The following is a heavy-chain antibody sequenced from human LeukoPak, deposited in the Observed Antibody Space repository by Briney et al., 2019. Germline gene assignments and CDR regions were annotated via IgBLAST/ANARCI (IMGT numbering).Heavy chain of an antibody. CDR1: GGSISSNSYH. J-gene: IGHJ4*02. CDR3: ARDYSYPDY. Sequence: PSETLSLTCSVSGGSISSNSYHWGWIRQLPGRGLEWIGSIYYSGKTFYNPSLESRVTISMPTSKTQFSLKLNSVTAADTAVYYCARDYSYPDYWGQGTLVTVSS. V-gene: IGHV4-39*07. D-gene: IGHD5-18*01. CDR2: IYYSGKT.